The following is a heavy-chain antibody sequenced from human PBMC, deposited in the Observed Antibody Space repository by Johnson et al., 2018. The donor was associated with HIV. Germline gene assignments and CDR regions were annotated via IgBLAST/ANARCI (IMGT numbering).Heavy chain of an antibody. D-gene: IGHD6-13*01. V-gene: IGHV3-7*03. CDR2: IKQDGSEK. CDR3: ARDHLSSRGAFDI. CDR1: GFTFSSYA. J-gene: IGHJ3*02. Sequence: VQLVESGGGVVQSGRSLRLSCAASGFTFSSYAMHWVRQAPGKGLEWVANIKQDGSEKYYVDSVKGRFTISRDNAKNSLYLQMNSLRAEDTALYYCARDHLSSRGAFDIWGQGTMVTVSS.